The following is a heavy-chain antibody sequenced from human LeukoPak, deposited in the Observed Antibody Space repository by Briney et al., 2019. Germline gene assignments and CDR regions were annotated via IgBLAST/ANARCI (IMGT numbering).Heavy chain of an antibody. V-gene: IGHV1-69*13. J-gene: IGHJ4*02. CDR2: IIPIFGTT. D-gene: IGHD3-9*01. CDR3: ARLEVHYDILTGPPRY. Sequence: ASVKVSCKASGGTFSSYAISWVRQAPGQGLEWMGGIIPIFGTTNYAQKFQGRVTITADESTSTAYMELSSLRSDDTAVYYCARLEVHYDILTGPPRYWGQGTLVTVSS. CDR1: GGTFSSYA.